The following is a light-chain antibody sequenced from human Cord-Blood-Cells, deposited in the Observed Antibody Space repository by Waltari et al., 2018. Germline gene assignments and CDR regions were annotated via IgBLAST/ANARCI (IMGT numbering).Light chain of an antibody. Sequence: QSALTQPASVSGSPGQPITSPCTGTSSDAGVYNYVSWYHQHPGKAPKLMLYDVSNRPSGVSKRFSGSKSGNTASLTISGLQAEDEVDYYCSSYTSSSTWVFGGGTKLTVL. CDR1: SSDAGVYNY. CDR2: DVS. J-gene: IGLJ3*02. V-gene: IGLV2-14*03. CDR3: SSYTSSSTWV.